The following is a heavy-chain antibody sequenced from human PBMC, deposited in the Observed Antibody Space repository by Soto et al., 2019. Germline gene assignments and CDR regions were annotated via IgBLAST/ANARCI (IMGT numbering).Heavy chain of an antibody. D-gene: IGHD3-9*01. Sequence: QLQLVQSAAEVNKPGASVTVSCKAYGYPFIKYGISWIRQAPEQGLEWMGWIKLDSGHPNYAQKFQVRITMTADTSSVTAFMELRSLRLDDAAVYFCAPSSDTGFDAWGQGTLVSISS. V-gene: IGHV1-18*04. CDR1: GYPFIKYG. CDR2: IKLDSGHP. CDR3: APSSDTGFDA. J-gene: IGHJ5*02.